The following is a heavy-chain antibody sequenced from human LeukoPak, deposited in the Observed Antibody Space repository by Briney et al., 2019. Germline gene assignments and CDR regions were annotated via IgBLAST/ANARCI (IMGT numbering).Heavy chain of an antibody. J-gene: IGHJ4*02. CDR3: AREVGYSYGSDF. V-gene: IGHV4-38-2*02. CDR1: GYSISSGYY. Sequence: SETLSLTCAVSGYSISSGYYWGWIRQPPGKGLEWIGSIYHSGSTYYNPSLKSRVTISVDTSKNQFSLKLSSVTAADTAVYYRAREVGYSYGSDFWGQGTLVTVSS. D-gene: IGHD5-18*01. CDR2: IYHSGST.